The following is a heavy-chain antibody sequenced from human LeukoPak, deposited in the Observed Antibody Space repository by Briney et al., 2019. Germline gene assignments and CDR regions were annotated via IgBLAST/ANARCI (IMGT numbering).Heavy chain of an antibody. CDR1: GYTLSRYS. V-gene: IGHV3-48*02. D-gene: IGHD3-10*01. J-gene: IGHJ4*02. CDR2: ISSSSGTI. CDR3: ARGLWRFYY. Sequence: GGSLRLSCAASGYTLSRYSMHWARQAPGKGLEWVSYISSSSGTIYYADSVKGRFTISRDNAKNSLYLQMNSLRDEDTAVYYCARGLWRFYYWGQGTLVTVSS.